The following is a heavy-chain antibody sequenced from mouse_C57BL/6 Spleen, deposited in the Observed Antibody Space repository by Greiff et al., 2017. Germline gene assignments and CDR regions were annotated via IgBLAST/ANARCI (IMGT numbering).Heavy chain of an antibody. CDR3: ARGATVVAPWYVEG. CDR1: GYSFTGYY. Sequence: VQLKESGPELVKPGASVKISCKASGYSFTGYYMHWVKQSPEKSLEWIGEINPSTGGTSYNQKFKGKATLTVDKSSSTAYMHLKSLTSEDSAVYYCARGATVVAPWYVEGWGTGTTVTVSS. V-gene: IGHV1-43*01. CDR2: INPSTGGT. D-gene: IGHD1-1*01. J-gene: IGHJ1*03.